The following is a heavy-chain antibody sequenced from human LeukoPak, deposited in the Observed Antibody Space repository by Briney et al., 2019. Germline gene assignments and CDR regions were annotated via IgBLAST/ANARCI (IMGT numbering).Heavy chain of an antibody. J-gene: IGHJ4*02. V-gene: IGHV3-21*01. CDR2: ISSSSSYI. D-gene: IGHD6-6*01. CDR1: GFTFSSYS. CDR3: TRDEDFYSSSSDY. Sequence: PGGSLRLSCAASGFTFSSYSMNWVRQAPGKGLEWVSFISSSSSYIYYADSVKGRFTISRDNAKNSLYLQMNSLRAEDTAVYYCTRDEDFYSSSSDYWGKGTLVTVSS.